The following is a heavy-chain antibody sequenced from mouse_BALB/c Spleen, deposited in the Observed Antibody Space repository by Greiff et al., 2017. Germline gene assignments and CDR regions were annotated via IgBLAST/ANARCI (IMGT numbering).Heavy chain of an antibody. CDR3: ARGIYYDYSYYAMDY. V-gene: IGHV3-2*02. Sequence: DVKLQESGPGLVKPSQSLSLTCTVTGYSITSDYAWNWIRQFPGNKLEWMGYISYSGSTSYNPSLKSRISITRDTSKNQFFLQLNSVTTEDTATYYCARGIYYDYSYYAMDYWGQGTSVTVSS. J-gene: IGHJ4*01. CDR1: GYSITSDYA. D-gene: IGHD2-4*01. CDR2: ISYSGST.